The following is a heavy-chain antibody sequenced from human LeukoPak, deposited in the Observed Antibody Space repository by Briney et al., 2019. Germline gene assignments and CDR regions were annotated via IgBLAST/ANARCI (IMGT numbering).Heavy chain of an antibody. CDR3: ARTIVGTIGGGGYYFDY. Sequence: SVKVSCKASGGTFSSYAISWVRQAPGQGLEWMGGIIPIFGTANYAQKFQGRVTITADESTSTAYMELSSLRSEDTAVYYCARTIVGTIGGGGYYFDYWGQGTPVTVSS. V-gene: IGHV1-69*01. CDR2: IIPIFGTA. J-gene: IGHJ4*02. D-gene: IGHD1-26*01. CDR1: GGTFSSYA.